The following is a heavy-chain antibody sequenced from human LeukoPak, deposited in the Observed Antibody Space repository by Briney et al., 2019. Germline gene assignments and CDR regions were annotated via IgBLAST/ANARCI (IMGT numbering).Heavy chain of an antibody. V-gene: IGHV1-46*01. D-gene: IGHD3-10*01. CDR3: ARVGNPTPPITMVRGVPQYGMDV. J-gene: IGHJ6*02. Sequence: ASVTVSCKASGYTFTSYYMHWVRQAPGQGLEWMGIINPSGGSTSYAQKFQGRVTMTRDTSTSTVYMELSSLRSEDTAVYYCARVGNPTPPITMVRGVPQYGMDVWGQGTTVTVSS. CDR1: GYTFTSYY. CDR2: INPSGGST.